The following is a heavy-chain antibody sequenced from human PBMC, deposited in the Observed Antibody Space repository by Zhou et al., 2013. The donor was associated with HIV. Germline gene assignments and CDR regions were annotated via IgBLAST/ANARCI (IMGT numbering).Heavy chain of an antibody. CDR3: ARALSARWIGGGFYYMDV. D-gene: IGHD6-25*01. CDR1: GGTDTTHA. V-gene: IGHV1-18*04. J-gene: IGHJ6*03. Sequence: QVQLVQSGAEVKKPGSSVKVSCKASGGTDTTHAIAWVRQAPGQGLEWMGWISSYRGHTNYAQKLQGRVSVTTDTSTNTAYMELRSLRSDDTAVYYCARALSARWIGGGFYYMDVWGKGTDGRRLL. CDR2: ISSYRGHT.